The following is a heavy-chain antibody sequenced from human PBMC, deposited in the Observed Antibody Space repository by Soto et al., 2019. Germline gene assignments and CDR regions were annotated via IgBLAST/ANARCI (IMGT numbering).Heavy chain of an antibody. D-gene: IGHD3-9*01. CDR1: GFSLSTSGVA. Sequence: QITLKESGPTLEKPTQTLTLTCTFCGFSLSTSGVAVGWIRQPPGKALEWLALIYWDDDKRYSPSLKTRLTFTKDTSKNQVVLTMTNMDPVDTATYYCAHTFDVGWSRSPFDYWGQGTLVTVSS. CDR2: IYWDDDK. V-gene: IGHV2-5*02. J-gene: IGHJ4*02. CDR3: AHTFDVGWSRSPFDY.